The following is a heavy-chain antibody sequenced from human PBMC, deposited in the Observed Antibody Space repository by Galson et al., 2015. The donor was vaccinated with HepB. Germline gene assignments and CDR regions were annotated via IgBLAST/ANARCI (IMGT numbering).Heavy chain of an antibody. CDR2: IYWDDDK. J-gene: IGHJ3*02. CDR1: GFSLTTNGMG. CDR3: ASAIVDYTSGFDAFDI. D-gene: IGHD6-19*01. V-gene: IGHV2-5*02. Sequence: PALVKPTQTLTLTCTFSGFSLTTNGMGVGWIRQPPGKALEWLAVIYWDDDKRYRPSLKSRLTITKDTSKNQVVLTMTNMDPADTAIYFCASAIVDYTSGFDAFDIWGQGKMVTVSS.